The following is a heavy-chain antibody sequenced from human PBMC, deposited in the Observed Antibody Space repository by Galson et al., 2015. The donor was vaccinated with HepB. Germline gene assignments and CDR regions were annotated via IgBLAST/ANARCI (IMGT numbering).Heavy chain of an antibody. D-gene: IGHD3-10*01. CDR1: GFSLSTSGVG. V-gene: IGHV2-5*01. CDR2: IHWNDDK. J-gene: IGHJ5*02. Sequence: PALVKPTQTLTLTCTFSGFSLSTSGVGVGWIRQPPGKALEWLAPIHWNDDKCHSTSLKSRLTITKDTSKNQVVLTMTNMDPVDTATYYCAHTLSEAGSGKICLNWFGPWGQGAQVTVSS. CDR3: AHTLSEAGSGKICLNWFGP.